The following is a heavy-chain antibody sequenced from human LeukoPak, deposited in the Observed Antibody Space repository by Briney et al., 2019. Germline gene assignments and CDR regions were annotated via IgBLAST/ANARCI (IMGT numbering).Heavy chain of an antibody. CDR3: AREMRAGLGATTVTFDY. CDR2: ISGSGGST. D-gene: IGHD1-26*01. J-gene: IGHJ4*02. CDR1: GFTFSSYA. V-gene: IGHV3-23*01. Sequence: GGSLRLSCAASGFTFSSYAMSWVRQAPGKGLEWVSAISGSGGSTYYADSVKGRFTISRDNSKNTLYLQMNSLRAEDTAVYYCAREMRAGLGATTVTFDYWGQGTLVTVSS.